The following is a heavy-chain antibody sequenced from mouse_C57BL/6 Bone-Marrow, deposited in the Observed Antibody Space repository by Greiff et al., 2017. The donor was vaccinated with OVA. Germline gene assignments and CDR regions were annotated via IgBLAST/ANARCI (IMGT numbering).Heavy chain of an antibody. V-gene: IGHV3-6*01. D-gene: IGHD2-5*01. CDR3: ARVNSNYDPAMDY. CDR1: GYSITSGYY. CDR2: ISYDGST. Sequence: EVKLQESGPGLVKPSQSLSLTCSVTGYSITSGYYWNWIRQFPGNKLEWMGYISYDGSTNYNPSLKNRTSITRDTSKKQSFLKLNSVTTEDTATDYCARVNSNYDPAMDYWGQGTSVTVSS. J-gene: IGHJ4*01.